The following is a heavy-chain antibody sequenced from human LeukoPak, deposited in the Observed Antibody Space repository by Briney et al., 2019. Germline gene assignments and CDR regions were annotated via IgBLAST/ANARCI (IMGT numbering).Heavy chain of an antibody. V-gene: IGHV3-74*01. CDR2: INSDGSST. D-gene: IGHD3-22*01. CDR3: ARGGYYSKDWFDP. Sequence: GGSLRLSCAASGFTFSSYWMHWVRHAPGKGLGWVSRINSDGSSTNYADSVKGRFTISRDNAKNTLYLQMNSLRADDTAVYYCARGGYYSKDWFDPWGQGTLVTVSS. J-gene: IGHJ5*02. CDR1: GFTFSSYW.